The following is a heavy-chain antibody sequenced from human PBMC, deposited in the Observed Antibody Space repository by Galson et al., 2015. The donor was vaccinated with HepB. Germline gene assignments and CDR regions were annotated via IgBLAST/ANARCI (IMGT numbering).Heavy chain of an antibody. J-gene: IGHJ4*02. CDR1: GFTFSSYA. V-gene: IGHV3-64D*06. CDR2: ISSNGGST. D-gene: IGHD3-10*02. CDR3: VKDWGPLRATLFEDTDY. Sequence: SLRLSCAASGFTFSSYAMHWVRQAPGKGLEYVSAISSNGGSTYYADSVKGRFTISRDNSKNTLYLQMSSLRAEDTAVYYCVKDWGPLRATLFEDTDYWGQGTLVTVSS.